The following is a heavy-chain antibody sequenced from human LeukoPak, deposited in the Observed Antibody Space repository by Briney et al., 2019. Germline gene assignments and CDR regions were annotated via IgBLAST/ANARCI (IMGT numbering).Heavy chain of an antibody. Sequence: GGSLRLSCEASGFTFDECGMSWVRQAPGKGLEWVSGISLNGGSPGYADSVKGRFTISRDNAKNSLYLQMNSLRAEDTALYYCVRSITMFQHWGQGTLVSVSS. CDR2: ISLNGGSP. D-gene: IGHD3-10*01. CDR1: GFTFDECG. CDR3: VRSITMFQH. V-gene: IGHV3-20*04. J-gene: IGHJ1*01.